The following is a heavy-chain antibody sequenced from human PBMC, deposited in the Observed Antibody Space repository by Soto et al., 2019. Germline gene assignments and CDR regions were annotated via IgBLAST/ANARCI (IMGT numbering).Heavy chain of an antibody. Sequence: QVQLQESGPGLVKPSQTLSLTCTVSGGSISSGGYYWSWIRQHPGKGLEWIGYFYHSGSTYYNPSLKSRVIISVDPSKNRFPLRLSSVTAADTAVYYCAREVGYCIAGSCFSHDYWGQGTLVTVSS. D-gene: IGHD2-15*01. CDR1: GGSISSGGYY. CDR2: FYHSGST. J-gene: IGHJ4*02. V-gene: IGHV4-31*03. CDR3: AREVGYCIAGSCFSHDY.